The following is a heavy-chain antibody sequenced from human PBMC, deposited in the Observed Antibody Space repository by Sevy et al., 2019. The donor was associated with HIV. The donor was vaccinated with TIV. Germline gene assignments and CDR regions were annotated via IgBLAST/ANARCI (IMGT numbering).Heavy chain of an antibody. D-gene: IGHD1-26*01. J-gene: IGHJ4*02. CDR2: IYYNGHI. Sequence: SETLSLTCTVSGVSITSLYWNWIRQPPGKGLEWIAYIYYNGHINYNPSLKSRVTLSLDTSKNQFSLRLSSVTAADTAMYYCAGENAWGRGYSWGQGTLVTVSS. V-gene: IGHV4-59*08. CDR3: AGENAWGRGYS. CDR1: GVSITSLY.